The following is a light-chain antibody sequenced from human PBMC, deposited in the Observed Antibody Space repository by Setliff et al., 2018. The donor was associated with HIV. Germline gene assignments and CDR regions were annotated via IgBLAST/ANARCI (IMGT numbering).Light chain of an antibody. CDR1: SSDVGAYNY. J-gene: IGLJ2*01. Sequence: QSVLAQPASVSASPGQSTTISCTGTSSDVGAYNYVSWYQQHPGKAPNLIIYDVRSRPSGVSNRFSGSKSGNTASLTISGLQAEDEADYYCSSYSSSSTLVVGGGTKVTVL. CDR2: DVR. V-gene: IGLV2-14*03. CDR3: SSYSSSSTLV.